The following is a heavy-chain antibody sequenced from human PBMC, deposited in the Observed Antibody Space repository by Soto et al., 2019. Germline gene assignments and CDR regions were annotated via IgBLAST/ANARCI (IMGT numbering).Heavy chain of an antibody. Sequence: EVPLVESGGDLVQPGGSLRLSCAASGFTFSSYWMHWGRQSPGQGLVWVSRLKSDGSGAIYADSVKGRFTVSRDNAKNTLYLLMYRLSTEDTAVYYCARGDGDYHDVNGYLGRHWGQGTLVTVSS. J-gene: IGHJ4*02. V-gene: IGHV3-74*01. D-gene: IGHD3-22*01. CDR3: ARGDGDYHDVNGYLGRH. CDR1: GFTFSSYW. CDR2: LKSDGSGA.